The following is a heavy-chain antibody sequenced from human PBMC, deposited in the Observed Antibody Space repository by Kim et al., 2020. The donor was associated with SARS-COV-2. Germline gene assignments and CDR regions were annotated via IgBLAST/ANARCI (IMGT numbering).Heavy chain of an antibody. CDR3: AREIVVVISRFDY. D-gene: IGHD3-22*01. CDR2: IYYSGST. J-gene: IGHJ4*02. Sequence: SETLSLTCTVSGGSISSSSYYWGWIRQPPGKGLEWIGSIYYSGSTYYNPSLKSRVTISVDTSKNQFSLKLSSVTAADTAVYYCAREIVVVISRFDYWGQGTLVTVSS. V-gene: IGHV4-39*07. CDR1: GGSISSSSYY.